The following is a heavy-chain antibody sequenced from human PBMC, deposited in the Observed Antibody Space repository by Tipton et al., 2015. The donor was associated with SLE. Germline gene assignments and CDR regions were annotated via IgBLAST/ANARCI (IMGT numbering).Heavy chain of an antibody. CDR1: GYSISSGYY. J-gene: IGHJ4*02. CDR2: IYHSGGT. CDR3: AACKGRY. Sequence: TLSLTCAVSGYSISSGYYWGWIRQPPGKGLEWIGSIYHSGGTYYNPSLKSRVTISVDTSKNQFSLKLSSVTAADTAVYYCAACKGRYWGQGTLVTVSS. V-gene: IGHV4-38-2*01.